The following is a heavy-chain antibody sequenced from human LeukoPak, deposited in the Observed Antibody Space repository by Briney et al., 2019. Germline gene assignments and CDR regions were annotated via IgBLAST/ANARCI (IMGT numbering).Heavy chain of an antibody. J-gene: IGHJ4*02. CDR1: GYSISSGYY. D-gene: IGHD3-22*01. CDR2: IYHSGST. V-gene: IGHV4-38-2*01. CDR3: ARHYYDSSGYLVDY. Sequence: SETLSLTCAVSGYSISSGYYWGWIRQPPGKGLEWIGSIYHSGSTYYNPSLKGRVTISVDTSKNQFSLKLSSVTAADTAVYYCARHYYDSSGYLVDYWGQGTLVTVSS.